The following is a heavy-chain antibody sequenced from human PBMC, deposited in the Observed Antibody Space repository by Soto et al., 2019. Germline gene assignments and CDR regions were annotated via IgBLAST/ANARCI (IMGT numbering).Heavy chain of an antibody. J-gene: IGHJ3*02. CDR3: ARHRSYSSSWYAFDI. D-gene: IGHD6-13*01. CDR2: IYYSGST. CDR1: GGSISSSSYY. V-gene: IGHV4-39*01. Sequence: PSETRSLTRTVSGGSISSSSYYWGWIRQPPGKGLEWIGSIYYSGSTYYNPSLKSRVTISVDTSKNQFSLKLSSVTAADTAVYYCARHRSYSSSWYAFDIWGQGTMVTV.